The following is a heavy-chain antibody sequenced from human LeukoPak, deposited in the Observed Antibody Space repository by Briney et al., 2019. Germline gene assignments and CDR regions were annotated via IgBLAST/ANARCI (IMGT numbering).Heavy chain of an antibody. CDR2: ISGGGDET. J-gene: IGHJ4*02. Sequence: GGSLRLSCAASGFTFSYYAMGWVRQAPGKGLEWVSTISGGGDETYYADSVKGRFTFSRDNSKNTLYLHMNSLRAEDTAVYYCAKEGGPWPAFDSWGQGTRVTVSS. CDR3: AKEGGPWPAFDS. CDR1: GFTFSYYA. V-gene: IGHV3-23*01.